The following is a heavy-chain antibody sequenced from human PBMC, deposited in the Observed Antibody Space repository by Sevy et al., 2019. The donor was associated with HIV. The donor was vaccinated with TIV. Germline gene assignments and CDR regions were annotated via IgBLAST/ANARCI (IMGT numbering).Heavy chain of an antibody. CDR2: IGSDGETT. CDR3: ARDSGTYNDFDL. CDR1: GFPFSSYS. J-gene: IGHJ3*01. V-gene: IGHV3-64*01. Sequence: GGSLRLSCAASGFPFSSYSFYWVRQAPGKGLECVSAIGSDGETTLYASSVKGRFTISRDNSKNTVFLKMGRLRSEDMEVYYCARDSGTYNDFDLWGRGTMVTVSS. D-gene: IGHD1-26*01.